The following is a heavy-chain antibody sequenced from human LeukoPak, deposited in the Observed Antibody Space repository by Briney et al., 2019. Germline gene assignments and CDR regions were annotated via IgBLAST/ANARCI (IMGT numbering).Heavy chain of an antibody. J-gene: IGHJ6*02. CDR1: GYTFTGYY. CDR3: AREREREGLRYFDWLLSGDYYYGMDV. V-gene: IGHV1-2*02. Sequence: GASVKVSCKASGYTFTGYYMHWVRQAPGQGLEWMGWINPNSGGTNYAQKFQGRVTMTRDTSISTAYMELSRLRSDDTAVYYCAREREREGLRYFDWLLSGDYYYGMDVWGQGTTVTVSS. D-gene: IGHD3-9*01. CDR2: INPNSGGT.